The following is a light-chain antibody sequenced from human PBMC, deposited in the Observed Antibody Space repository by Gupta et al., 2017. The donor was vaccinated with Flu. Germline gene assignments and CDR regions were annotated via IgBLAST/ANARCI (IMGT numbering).Light chain of an antibody. CDR2: WAS. J-gene: IGKJ4*01. V-gene: IGKV4-1*01. CDR1: QSVLYSSNNKNY. Sequence: DIVMTQSPDSLAVSLGERATINCKSSQSVLYSSNNKNYLAWYQQKPVQPPKLLIYWASTRESGVPDRFSGSGSGTDFTLTISSLQAEDVAVYYCHRDDSTRRTFGGGTKVEIK. CDR3: HRDDSTRRT.